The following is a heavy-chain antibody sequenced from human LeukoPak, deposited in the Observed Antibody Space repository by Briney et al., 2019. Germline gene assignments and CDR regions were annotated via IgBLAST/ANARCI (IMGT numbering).Heavy chain of an antibody. Sequence: GESLKISCKCSGYSFTSYWIGWVRQVPGKGLEWMGIIYPGDSDTRYSPSFQGQVTISADKSISTAYLQWSSLKASDTAMYYCARQEYCSGGSCYTWFDPWGQGTLVTVSS. CDR1: GYSFTSYW. CDR3: ARQEYCSGGSCYTWFDP. J-gene: IGHJ5*02. D-gene: IGHD2-15*01. CDR2: IYPGDSDT. V-gene: IGHV5-51*01.